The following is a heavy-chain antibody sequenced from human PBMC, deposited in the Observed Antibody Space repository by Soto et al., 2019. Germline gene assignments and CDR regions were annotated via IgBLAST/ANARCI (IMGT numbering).Heavy chain of an antibody. J-gene: IGHJ6*04. V-gene: IGHV3-23*01. CDR1: GFTFSSYA. D-gene: IGHD6-13*01. CDR3: AKCPSTISCYGFRVDV. CDR2: ISGSGGIT. Sequence: GGSLRLSCAASGFTFSSYAMNWVRQAPGKGLEWVSLISGSGGITHHADSVKGRFTISRDNSKNTLYLQMNSLRAEDTAVYYCAKCPSTISCYGFRVDVWGKGTTVTVSS.